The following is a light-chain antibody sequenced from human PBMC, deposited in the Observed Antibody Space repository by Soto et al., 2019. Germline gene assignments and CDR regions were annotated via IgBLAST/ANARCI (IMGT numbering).Light chain of an antibody. CDR1: SSNIGAGHD. CDR2: GNG. V-gene: IGLV1-40*01. CDR3: QSYDSSLSGSEV. Sequence: QSALTQPPSVSGAPGQRVTISCTGSSSNIGAGHDVHWYQHLPGTTPKLIIYGNGNRPSGVPDRFSGSKSGTSASLAITGLQAEDEADYYCQSYDSSLSGSEVFGTGTKVTVL. J-gene: IGLJ1*01.